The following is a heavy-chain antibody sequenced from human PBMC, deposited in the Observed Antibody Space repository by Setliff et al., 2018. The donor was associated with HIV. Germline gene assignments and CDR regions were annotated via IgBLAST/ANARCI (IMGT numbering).Heavy chain of an antibody. Sequence: TAETLSLTCTVSGGSISSESHYWGWIRQPPGKGPEWIGSIYYSGNTYYNPSLKSRVSISVDTSRSQFSLKLTSVTAADTAVYYCTRRGSGWLDYFYYGLDVWGQGTSVTVSS. CDR3: TRRGSGWLDYFYYGLDV. J-gene: IGHJ6*02. CDR2: IYYSGNT. D-gene: IGHD6-19*01. V-gene: IGHV4-39*01. CDR1: GGSISSESHY.